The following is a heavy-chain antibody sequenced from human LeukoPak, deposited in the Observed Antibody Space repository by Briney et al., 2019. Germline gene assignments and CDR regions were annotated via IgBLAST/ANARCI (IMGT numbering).Heavy chain of an antibody. CDR1: GGSISSYY. Sequence: SETLSLTCTVSGGSISSYYWSWIRQPPGKGLEWIGYIYYSGSTNYNPSLKSRVTISVDTSKNQFSLKLSSVTAADTAVYYCARHEGGLWSAWGQGTLVTVSS. CDR2: IYYSGST. CDR3: ARHEGGLWSA. D-gene: IGHD3-3*01. V-gene: IGHV4-59*08. J-gene: IGHJ5*01.